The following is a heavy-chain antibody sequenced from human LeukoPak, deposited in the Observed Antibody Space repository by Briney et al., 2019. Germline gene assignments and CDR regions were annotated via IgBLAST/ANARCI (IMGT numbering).Heavy chain of an antibody. CDR3: ARDSTVTPYYYYYYLDV. Sequence: ASVKVSCKSSGYTFTGYYMDWVRQAPGQGLEWMGWINPNSGGTNYAQKFQRSVIMTRDTSISTAYMELSRRRADDTAVYYCARDSTVTPYYYYYYLDVWGKGTTVTVSS. CDR1: GYTFTGYY. V-gene: IGHV1-2*02. D-gene: IGHD4-17*01. J-gene: IGHJ6*03. CDR2: INPNSGGT.